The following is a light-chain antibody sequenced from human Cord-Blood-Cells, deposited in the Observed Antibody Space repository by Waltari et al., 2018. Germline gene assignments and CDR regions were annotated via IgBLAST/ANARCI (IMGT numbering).Light chain of an antibody. Sequence: DIQMTQSPSSLSVSVGDRVTITCRASQSISSYLNWYQQKPWKAPKLLIYAASSLQSGVPSRFSGSGSGTDFTLTISSLQPEDFATYYCQQSYSTPFTFGPGTKVDIK. CDR1: QSISSY. CDR3: QQSYSTPFT. CDR2: AAS. J-gene: IGKJ3*01. V-gene: IGKV1-39*01.